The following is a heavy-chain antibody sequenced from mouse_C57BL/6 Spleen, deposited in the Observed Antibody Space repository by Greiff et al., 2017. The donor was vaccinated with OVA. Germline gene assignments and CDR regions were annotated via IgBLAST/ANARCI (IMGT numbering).Heavy chain of an antibody. D-gene: IGHD1-1*01. CDR2: ISSGSSTI. CDR3: SRTIYYGSPFDY. J-gene: IGHJ2*01. Sequence: EVKLVESGGGLVKPGGSLKLSCAASGFTFSDYGMHWVRQAPEKGLEWVAYISSGSSTIYYADTVKGRFTISRDNAKNTLFLQMTSLRSEDTAMYYCSRTIYYGSPFDYWGQGTTLTVSS. CDR1: GFTFSDYG. V-gene: IGHV5-17*01.